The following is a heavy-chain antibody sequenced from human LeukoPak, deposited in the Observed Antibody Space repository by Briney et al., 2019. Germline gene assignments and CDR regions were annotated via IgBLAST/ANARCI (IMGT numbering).Heavy chain of an antibody. CDR2: TYYRSKWYN. CDR1: GDSVSSNSAA. J-gene: IGHJ4*02. V-gene: IGHV6-1*01. Sequence: SQTLSLTCAISGDSVSSNSAAWNWIRHSPSRGLEWLGRTYYRSKWYNDHAVSVKSRITINPDTSKNQHSLQLDSVTPEDTAVYYCARIGGGGRSFDYWGQGTLVTVSS. CDR3: ARIGGGGRSFDY. D-gene: IGHD3-16*01.